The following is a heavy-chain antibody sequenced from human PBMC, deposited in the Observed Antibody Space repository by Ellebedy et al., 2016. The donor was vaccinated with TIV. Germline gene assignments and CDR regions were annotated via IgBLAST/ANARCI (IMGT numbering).Heavy chain of an antibody. Sequence: ASVKVSCXVSGYTLTELSMHWVRQAPGKGLEWMGGFDPEDGETIYAQKFQGRVTMTEDTSTDTAYMELSSLRSEDTAVYYCARDKVYCTNGVCYYNWFDPWGQGTLVTVSS. CDR3: ARDKVYCTNGVCYYNWFDP. D-gene: IGHD2-8*01. CDR1: GYTLTELS. V-gene: IGHV1-24*01. CDR2: FDPEDGET. J-gene: IGHJ5*02.